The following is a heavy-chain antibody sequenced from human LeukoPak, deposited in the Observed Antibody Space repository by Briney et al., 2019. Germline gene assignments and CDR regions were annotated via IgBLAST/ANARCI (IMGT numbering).Heavy chain of an antibody. CDR2: MFYNGNT. Sequence: PSETLSLTCNVSGGSINGYYWTWIRQPPHKGLEWIGYMFYNGNTNYNPSLKSRATISVDTSQNQLSLRLASVTAADTGTYHCARLTREDGVDVWGQGTTVTVSS. V-gene: IGHV4-59*08. J-gene: IGHJ6*02. CDR3: ARLTREDGVDV. CDR1: GGSINGYY.